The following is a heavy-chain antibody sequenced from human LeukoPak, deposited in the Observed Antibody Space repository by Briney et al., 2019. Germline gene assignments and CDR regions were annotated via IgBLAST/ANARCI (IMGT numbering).Heavy chain of an antibody. D-gene: IGHD6-13*01. J-gene: IGHJ4*02. CDR1: GLTVSSNYM. Sequence: GSLRLSCAASGLTVSSNYMTWVRQAPGKGLEWIGEIYHSGSTNYNPSLKSRVTISVDKSKNQFSLKLSSVTAADTAVYYCARETAAAGSFDYWGQGTLVTVSS. CDR2: IYHSGST. V-gene: IGHV4-4*02. CDR3: ARETAAAGSFDY.